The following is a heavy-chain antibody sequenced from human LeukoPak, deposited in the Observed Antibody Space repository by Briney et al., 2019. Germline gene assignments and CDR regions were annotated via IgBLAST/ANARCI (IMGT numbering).Heavy chain of an antibody. CDR2: ISRRSRHV. V-gene: IGHV3-21*01. D-gene: IGHD1-1*01. Sequence: PGGSLRLSCTASGLTFSAYSMNWVRQAPGKGLEWVSSISRRSRHVYYAASVKGRFTISRDNAKNSLYLRMNSLRAGDMAVYLCVRDLMGSGSTTAYLHHWGQDTLVTVSS. CDR3: VRDLMGSGSTTAYLHH. J-gene: IGHJ1*01. CDR1: GLTFSAYS.